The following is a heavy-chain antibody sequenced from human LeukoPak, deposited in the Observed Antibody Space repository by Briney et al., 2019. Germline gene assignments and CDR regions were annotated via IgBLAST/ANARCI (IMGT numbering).Heavy chain of an antibody. J-gene: IGHJ4*02. Sequence: GGSLRLSCAASGFTFSSYSMNWVRQAPGKGLEWVSSISSSSSYIYYADSVKGRFTISRDNAKNSLYLQMNNLRAEDTAVYYCARGPSCSSVSCYTTGLFDYWGRGTLVTVSS. CDR1: GFTFSSYS. CDR2: ISSSSSYI. V-gene: IGHV3-21*01. CDR3: ARGPSCSSVSCYTTGLFDY. D-gene: IGHD2-15*01.